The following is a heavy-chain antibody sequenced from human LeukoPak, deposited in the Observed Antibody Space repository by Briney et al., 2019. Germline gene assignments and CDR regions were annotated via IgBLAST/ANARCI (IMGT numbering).Heavy chain of an antibody. V-gene: IGHV3-7*01. CDR2: IKEDGSVK. Sequence: GGSLRLSCAASGFIFSNYWMSWVRQAPGKGLEWVASIKEDGSVKDYVDSVKGRFTISRDNAKNSVYLQMNTLRAEDTAVYYCARGNGITIWWGQEALVTVSS. J-gene: IGHJ4*02. CDR1: GFIFSNYW. CDR3: ARGNGITIW. D-gene: IGHD3-9*01.